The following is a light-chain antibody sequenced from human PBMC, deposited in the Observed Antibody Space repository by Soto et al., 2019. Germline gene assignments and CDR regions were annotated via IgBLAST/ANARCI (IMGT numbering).Light chain of an antibody. V-gene: IGLV2-14*01. CDR1: SSDVGGYDY. Sequence: QSALTQPASVSASPGQSITISCSGSSSDVGGYDYVSWYQQHPGKAPQLVIYEVNNRPSGVSDRFSGSKSGNTASLTISGVQADDAADYYCSSYRDTSKLVFGPGTKLTVL. CDR3: SSYRDTSKLV. CDR2: EVN. J-gene: IGLJ1*01.